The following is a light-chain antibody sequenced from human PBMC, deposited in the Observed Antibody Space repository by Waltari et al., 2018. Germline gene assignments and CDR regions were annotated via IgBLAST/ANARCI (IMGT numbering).Light chain of an antibody. V-gene: IGKV1-12*01. Sequence: DIQMTQSPSSVSASVGDSVTITCRASQDISGRLAWYQQKPGVAPKPLIYGASNLLNGVPSRFSGGGSGTDFTLTVGSLQSEDFATYFCQQTNTFPLTFGPGTRVEIK. J-gene: IGKJ1*01. CDR2: GAS. CDR1: QDISGR. CDR3: QQTNTFPLT.